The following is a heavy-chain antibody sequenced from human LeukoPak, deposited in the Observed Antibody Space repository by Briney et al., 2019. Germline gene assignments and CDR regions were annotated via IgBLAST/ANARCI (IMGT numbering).Heavy chain of an antibody. J-gene: IGHJ5*02. CDR1: GYTFTGYY. CDR3: AKDQNTGYANNWFDP. CDR2: INPNSGGT. V-gene: IGHV1-2*02. D-gene: IGHD5-12*01. Sequence: ASVKVSCKASGYTFTGYYMHWVRQAPGQGLEWMGWINPNSGGTSYPQKFQGRVTMTRDTSISTAYMELSRLRSDDTAIYYCAKDQNTGYANNWFDPWGQGTLVTVSS.